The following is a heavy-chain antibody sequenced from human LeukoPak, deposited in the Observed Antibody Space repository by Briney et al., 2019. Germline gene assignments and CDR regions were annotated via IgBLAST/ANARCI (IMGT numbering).Heavy chain of an antibody. Sequence: GASVKVSCKASGGTFSSYAISWVRQAPGQGLEWMGWISAYNGNTNYAQKLQGRVTMTTDTSTSTAYMELRSLRSDDTAVYYCAGELTGTTFGIFDYWGQGTLVTVSS. CDR3: AGELTGTTFGIFDY. CDR2: ISAYNGNT. V-gene: IGHV1-18*01. J-gene: IGHJ4*02. D-gene: IGHD1-7*01. CDR1: GGTFSSYA.